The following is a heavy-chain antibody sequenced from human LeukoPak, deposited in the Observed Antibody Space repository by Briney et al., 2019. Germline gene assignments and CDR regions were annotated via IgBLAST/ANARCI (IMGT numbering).Heavy chain of an antibody. J-gene: IGHJ5*02. V-gene: IGHV3-30*02. Sequence: GGSLRLSCAASGFTFSSYGMHWVRQAPGKGLEWVAFIRYDGSNKYYADSVKGRFTISRDNSKNTLYLQMNSLRAEDTAVYYCAKSYDFWSGRNWFDPWGQGTLVTVSS. D-gene: IGHD3-3*01. CDR2: IRYDGSNK. CDR1: GFTFSSYG. CDR3: AKSYDFWSGRNWFDP.